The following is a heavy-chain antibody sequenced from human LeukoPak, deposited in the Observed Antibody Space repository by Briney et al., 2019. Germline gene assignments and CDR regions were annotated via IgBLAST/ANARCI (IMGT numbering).Heavy chain of an antibody. Sequence: SSVTVSFTSSVYTFTIYYMHWVGQARGQELEWVGVINASGGSTSYAQKFQGRVTMTRDTSTSTVYMELSSLRCEDTAVYYCARQIYYYDRPEEGVGFDYWGQGTLVTVSS. V-gene: IGHV1-46*01. CDR3: ARQIYYYDRPEEGVGFDY. D-gene: IGHD3-22*01. J-gene: IGHJ4*02. CDR1: VYTFTIYY. CDR2: INASGGST.